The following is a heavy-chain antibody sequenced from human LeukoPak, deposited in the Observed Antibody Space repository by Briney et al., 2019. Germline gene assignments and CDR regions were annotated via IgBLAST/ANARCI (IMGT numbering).Heavy chain of an antibody. V-gene: IGHV3-23*01. CDR3: AKDAPLGAGAPPFDY. D-gene: IGHD1-26*01. CDR2: ISGSGGST. J-gene: IGHJ4*02. Sequence: GGSLRLSYAASGFTFSSYAMSWVRQAPGKGREWVSAISGSGGSTYYADSVKGRFTISRDNSKNALYLQMNSPRAEDTAVYYCAKDAPLGAGAPPFDYWGQGTLVTVSS. CDR1: GFTFSSYA.